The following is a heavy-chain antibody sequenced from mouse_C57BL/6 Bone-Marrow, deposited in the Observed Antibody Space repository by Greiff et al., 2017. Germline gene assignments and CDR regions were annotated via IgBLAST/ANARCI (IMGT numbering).Heavy chain of an antibody. CDR1: GYTFTSYW. CDR2: IYPSDSET. CDR3: ARSPGYYYAMDY. Sequence: VQLQQPGAELVRPGSSVKLSCKASGYTFTSYWMDWVKQRPGQGLEWIGNIYPSDSETHYNQKFKDKATLTVDKSSSTAYMQLSRLTSEDSAVYYCARSPGYYYAMDYWGQGTSVTVSS. J-gene: IGHJ4*01. V-gene: IGHV1-61*01.